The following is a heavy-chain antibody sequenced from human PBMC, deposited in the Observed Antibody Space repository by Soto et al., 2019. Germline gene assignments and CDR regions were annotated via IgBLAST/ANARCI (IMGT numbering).Heavy chain of an antibody. D-gene: IGHD3-3*01. J-gene: IGHJ5*02. CDR3: ARAIASTFWSGYYTSLDP. CDR1: GYTFTSCG. CDR2: ISAYNGNT. Sequence: GASVKVSCKASGYTFTSCGISWVRQAPGQGLEWMGWISAYNGNTNYAQKLQGRVTMTTDTSTSTAYMELRSLRSDDTAVYYCARAIASTFWSGYYTSLDPWGQGTLVTVSS. V-gene: IGHV1-18*04.